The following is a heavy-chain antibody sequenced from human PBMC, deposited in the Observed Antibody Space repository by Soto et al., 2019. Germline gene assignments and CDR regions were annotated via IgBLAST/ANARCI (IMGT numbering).Heavy chain of an antibody. D-gene: IGHD3-22*01. J-gene: IGHJ5*02. CDR3: ARPTRYYYDSSGQSAWFDP. V-gene: IGHV1-69*13. Sequence: SVKVSCKASGDMFDTYTITWMRQAPGRGLEWVGGIIPRSAKSNYAQKFEGRVTITADESTSTAYMELSSLRSEDTAVYYCARPTRYYYDSSGQSAWFDPWGQGTLVTVSS. CDR2: IIPRSAKS. CDR1: GDMFDTYT.